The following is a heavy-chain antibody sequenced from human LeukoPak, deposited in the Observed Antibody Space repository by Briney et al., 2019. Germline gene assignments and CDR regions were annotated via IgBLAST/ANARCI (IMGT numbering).Heavy chain of an antibody. J-gene: IGHJ3*02. CDR3: ARAGTTGYAFDI. V-gene: IGHV4-34*01. D-gene: IGHD1-1*01. CDR2: INHSGST. CDR1: GGSFSGYY. Sequence: SETLSLTCAAYGGSFSGYYWSWIRQPPGKGLEWIGEINHSGSTNYNPSLKSRVTISVDTSKNQFSLKLSSVTAADTAVYYCARAGTTGYAFDIWGQGTMVTVSS.